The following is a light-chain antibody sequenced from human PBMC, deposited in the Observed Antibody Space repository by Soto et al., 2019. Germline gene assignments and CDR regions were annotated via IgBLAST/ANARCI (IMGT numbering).Light chain of an antibody. CDR2: TTS. Sequence: DIQVTQSPSSVSASVGDRVTITCRASQGINNWLAWYQQKPGKAPKLLSYTTSNLQSGVPSRFSGSGSGTDFTLTINSLQPEDFATYYCQQANSFPLTFGGGTKVEIK. J-gene: IGKJ4*01. CDR3: QQANSFPLT. CDR1: QGINNW. V-gene: IGKV1D-12*01.